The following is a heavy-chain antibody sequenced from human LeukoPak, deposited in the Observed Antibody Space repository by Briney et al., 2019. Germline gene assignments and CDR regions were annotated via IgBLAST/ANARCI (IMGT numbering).Heavy chain of an antibody. CDR1: GFIFSDYA. J-gene: IGHJ6*02. D-gene: IGHD2-21*01. Sequence: GGSLRLSCTASGFIFSDYAISWVRQAPGKGLEWVGFVRSRAYGGTIEYAASVKGRFTVSRDDSKSIAYLQMNSLKTEDTAVYYCSRDGHTGMDVWGQGTTVTVSS. V-gene: IGHV3-49*04. CDR2: VRSRAYGGTI. CDR3: SRDGHTGMDV.